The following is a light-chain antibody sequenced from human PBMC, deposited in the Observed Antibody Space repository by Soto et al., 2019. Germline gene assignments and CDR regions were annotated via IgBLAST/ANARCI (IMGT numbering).Light chain of an antibody. J-gene: IGKJ1*01. Sequence: NVLTQSPGTLSLSPGQKATLSCRASQRISNSYLAWYQQKPGQAPRLLLYDASTRATGIPARFSGSGSGTEFILTISSLQSEDFAVYYCHEYNTWPWTFGQGTKVDIK. V-gene: IGKV3-15*01. CDR2: DAS. CDR1: QRISNSY. CDR3: HEYNTWPWT.